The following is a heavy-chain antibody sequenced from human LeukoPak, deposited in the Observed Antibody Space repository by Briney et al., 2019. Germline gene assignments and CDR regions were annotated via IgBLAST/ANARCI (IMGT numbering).Heavy chain of an antibody. Sequence: GGSLTLACPASGFTFSNSWMTWVRQAPGKGREWVACINQDGSAQYYRDHVKGRFDISRDNAKNALYLQINGLRDDDAAIYRCARNRPAPENWGQGTLVTVSS. J-gene: IGHJ4*02. CDR3: ARNRPAPEN. CDR1: GFTFSNSW. V-gene: IGHV3-7*01. D-gene: IGHD1-14*01. CDR2: INQDGSAQ.